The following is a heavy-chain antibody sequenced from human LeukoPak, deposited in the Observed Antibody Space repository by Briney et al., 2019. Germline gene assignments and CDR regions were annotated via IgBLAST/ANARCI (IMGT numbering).Heavy chain of an antibody. CDR2: ISYDGSNK. CDR1: GFIFSHYD. Sequence: GGSLRLSWAASGFIFSHYDTQWVRQAPGKGLVWVTVISYDGSNKYYADSVKGRFTISRDNSKNTLYLQIHSLRAEDTAVYYCAKDRGGGDDYYYGMDVWGQGTTVTVSS. D-gene: IGHD2-21*02. V-gene: IGHV3-30*18. J-gene: IGHJ6*02. CDR3: AKDRGGGDDYYYGMDV.